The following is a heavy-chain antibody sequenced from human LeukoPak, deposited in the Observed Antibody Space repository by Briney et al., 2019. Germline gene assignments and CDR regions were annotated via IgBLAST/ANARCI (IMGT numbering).Heavy chain of an antibody. CDR2: IYYSGST. D-gene: IGHD5-12*01. V-gene: IGHV4-59*01. CDR3: ARESGYSGYAPWAFDI. CDR1: GGSISSYY. Sequence: SETLSLTCTVSGGSISSYYWSWMRQPPGKGLEWIGYIYYSGSTNYNPSLKSRVTISVDTSKNQFSLKLSSVTAADTAVYYCARESGYSGYAPWAFDIWGQGTMVTVSS. J-gene: IGHJ3*02.